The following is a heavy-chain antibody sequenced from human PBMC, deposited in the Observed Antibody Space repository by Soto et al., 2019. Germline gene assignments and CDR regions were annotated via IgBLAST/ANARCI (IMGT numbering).Heavy chain of an antibody. CDR2: IYYSGST. D-gene: IGHD5-18*01. CDR3: ARDTAMVTANVGRNDCGMDV. CDR1: GGSVSSGSYY. Sequence: PSETLSLTCTVSGGSVSSGSYYWSWIRQPPGKGLEWIGYIYYSGSTNYNPSLKSRVTISVDTSKNQFSLKLSSVTAADTAVYYCARDTAMVTANVGRNDCGMDVWGQGTTVTVSS. J-gene: IGHJ6*02. V-gene: IGHV4-61*01.